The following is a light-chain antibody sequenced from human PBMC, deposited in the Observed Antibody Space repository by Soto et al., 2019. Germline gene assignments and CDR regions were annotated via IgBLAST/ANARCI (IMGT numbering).Light chain of an antibody. CDR1: SGHSTYI. CDR2: LEGSGSY. V-gene: IGLV4-60*02. CDR3: ETWDTNVVV. Sequence: QAVVTQSSSASASLGSSVKLTCTLSSGHSTYIIAWHQQQPGKAPRYLMKLEGSGSYNKGSGIPDRFSGSSSGADRCLTISNLQFEDEADYYCETWDTNVVVFGGGTKLTVL. J-gene: IGLJ2*01.